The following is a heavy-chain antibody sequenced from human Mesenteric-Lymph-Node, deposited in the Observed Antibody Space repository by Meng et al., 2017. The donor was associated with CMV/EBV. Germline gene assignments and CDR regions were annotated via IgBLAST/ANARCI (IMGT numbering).Heavy chain of an antibody. Sequence: SETLSLTCTVFGDSIRGYYWSWIRQPPGKGLEWIGYIFYSGSTDYNPSLKSRVTISVDTSKNQFSLKLSSVTAADTAVYYCARSDPTFDYWGQGTLVTVSS. CDR1: GDSIRGYY. CDR2: IFYSGST. CDR3: ARSDPTFDY. V-gene: IGHV4-59*08. J-gene: IGHJ4*02.